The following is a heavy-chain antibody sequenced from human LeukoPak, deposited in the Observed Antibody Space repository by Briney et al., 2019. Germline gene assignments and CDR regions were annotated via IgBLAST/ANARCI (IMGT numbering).Heavy chain of an antibody. Sequence: AGGSLRLFCAASGFTFSAYWMSWVRQAPGKGLEWVANIKQDGSEQYYVDSVKGRFTISRDNAKNSVYLQMNSLRAEDTAVYYCARGVRPYYYYGMDVWGQGTTVTVSS. CDR3: ARGVRPYYYYGMDV. V-gene: IGHV3-7*01. CDR2: IKQDGSEQ. J-gene: IGHJ6*02. CDR1: GFTFSAYW.